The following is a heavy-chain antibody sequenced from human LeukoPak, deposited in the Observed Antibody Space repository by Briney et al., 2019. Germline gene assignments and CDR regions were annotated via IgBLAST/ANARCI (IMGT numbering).Heavy chain of an antibody. CDR3: AKDISVGATPYYFDY. D-gene: IGHD1-26*01. Sequence: PGGSLRLSCATSGFTFDDYAMHWVRQAPGKGLEWVSGIIWNSGSIGYADSVKGRFTISRDNAKNSLYLQMNGLRAEDTALYYCAKDISVGATPYYFDYWGQGTLVTVSS. V-gene: IGHV3-9*01. J-gene: IGHJ4*02. CDR1: GFTFDDYA. CDR2: IIWNSGSI.